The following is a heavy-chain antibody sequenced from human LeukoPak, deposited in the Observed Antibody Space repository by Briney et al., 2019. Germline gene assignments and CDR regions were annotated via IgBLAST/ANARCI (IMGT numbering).Heavy chain of an antibody. CDR2: ISGSGGTI. Sequence: QPGGSLRLSCAASGFTFSTYAMSWVRQAPGKGLEWVSGISGSGGTIYYADSVKGRFTISRDNAKNSLYLQMNSPRDEDTAVYYCVRDRAGGNSVWFDPWGQGTLVTVSS. CDR1: GFTFSTYA. CDR3: VRDRAGGNSVWFDP. V-gene: IGHV3-23*01. J-gene: IGHJ5*02. D-gene: IGHD4-23*01.